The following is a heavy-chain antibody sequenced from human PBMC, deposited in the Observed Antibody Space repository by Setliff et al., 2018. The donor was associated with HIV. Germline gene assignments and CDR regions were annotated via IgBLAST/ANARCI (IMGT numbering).Heavy chain of an antibody. CDR2: IYHSGST. CDR3: ARPVSKYFYAMDV. CDR1: GFSISSGYY. V-gene: IGHV4-38-2*01. Sequence: SETLSLTCAVSGFSISSGYYWGWIRQPPGKGLEWIGSIYHSGSTYYNPSLKSRVTISVDTSKNQFSLKLSSVTAADTAVYYCARPVSKYFYAMDVWGLGTTVTVSS. J-gene: IGHJ6*02.